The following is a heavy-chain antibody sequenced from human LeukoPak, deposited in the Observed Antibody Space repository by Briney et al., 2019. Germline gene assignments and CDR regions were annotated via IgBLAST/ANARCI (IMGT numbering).Heavy chain of an antibody. CDR2: IYSGGST. J-gene: IGHJ4*02. CDR1: GFTVSSNY. V-gene: IGHV3-66*01. Sequence: GGSLRLSCAASGFTVSSNYMSWVRQAPGKGLEWVSVIYSGGSTYYADSVKGRFTISRDNSKNTLYLQMNSLRAEDTAVYYCPRDTAMAPNDWGQGTLVTVSS. D-gene: IGHD5-18*01. CDR3: PRDTAMAPND.